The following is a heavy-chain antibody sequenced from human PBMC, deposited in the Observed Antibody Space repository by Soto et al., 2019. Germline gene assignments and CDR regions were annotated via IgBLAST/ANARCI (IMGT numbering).Heavy chain of an antibody. D-gene: IGHD6-6*01. Sequence: QLQLQESGPGLVKPSETLSLTCAVSCGSVSSGGNYWGWIRQSPGKGVEWIGSVRDTGTTHCNPSLTSRVTISVDTSNNQFSLNVNSVTAADTAVYYCARGLSSPSAAGVWGQGTQVTISS. CDR1: CGSVSSGGNY. J-gene: IGHJ4*02. V-gene: IGHV4-39*01. CDR2: VRDTGTT. CDR3: ARGLSSPSAAGV.